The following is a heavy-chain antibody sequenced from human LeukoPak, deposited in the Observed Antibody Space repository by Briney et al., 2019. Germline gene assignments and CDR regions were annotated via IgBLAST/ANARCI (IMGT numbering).Heavy chain of an antibody. D-gene: IGHD6-13*01. J-gene: IGHJ4*02. V-gene: IGHV3-11*03. Sequence: PGGSLRLSCAASGFTFIDYSMSWIRQGPGKGLECVSYISPTSDYTSYADSVKGRFTIFRDNAKNSLFLRKYSLRVEDTAVYYCARCQYNSSPDFWGQGTLVTVSS. CDR2: ISPTSDYT. CDR3: ARCQYNSSPDF. CDR1: GFTFIDYS.